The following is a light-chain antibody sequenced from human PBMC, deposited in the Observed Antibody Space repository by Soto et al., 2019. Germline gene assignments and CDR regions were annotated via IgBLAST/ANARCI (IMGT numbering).Light chain of an antibody. Sequence: DIVMTQSPDSLSVCLGERGTINCKSIQAVLYSSNSKNHLAWYQQRPGQPPKLLFSWASTRESGVPDRFSASGSGTDFTLSIGSLQAEDVAVYYCQQYYSTPRTFGQGTKVDI. CDR2: WAS. CDR3: QQYYSTPRT. V-gene: IGKV4-1*01. J-gene: IGKJ1*01. CDR1: QAVLYSSNSKNH.